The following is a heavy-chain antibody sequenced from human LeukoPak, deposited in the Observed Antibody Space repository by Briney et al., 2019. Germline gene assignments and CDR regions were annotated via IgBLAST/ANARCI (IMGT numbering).Heavy chain of an antibody. J-gene: IGHJ4*02. CDR3: ARARPYYDILTGSSFDY. Sequence: ASVKVSCKVSGYTFTGYYMHWVRQAPGQGLEWMGWINPNSGGTNYAQKFQGWVTMTRDTSISTAYMELSRLRSDDTAVYYCARARPYYDILTGSSFDYWGQGTLVTVSS. CDR1: GYTFTGYY. CDR2: INPNSGGT. D-gene: IGHD3-9*01. V-gene: IGHV1-2*04.